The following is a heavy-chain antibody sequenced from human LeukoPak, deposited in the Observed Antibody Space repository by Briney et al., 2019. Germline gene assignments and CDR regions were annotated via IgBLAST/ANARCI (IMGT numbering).Heavy chain of an antibody. J-gene: IGHJ4*02. D-gene: IGHD2-15*01. Sequence: SETLSLTCAVYGGSFSGYYWSWIRQPPGKGLEWIGETNHSGSTNYNPSLKSRVTISVGTSKNQFSLKLSSVTAADTAVYYCATRGGYCSGGSCYHFDYWGQGTLVTVSS. V-gene: IGHV4-34*01. CDR2: TNHSGST. CDR3: ATRGGYCSGGSCYHFDY. CDR1: GGSFSGYY.